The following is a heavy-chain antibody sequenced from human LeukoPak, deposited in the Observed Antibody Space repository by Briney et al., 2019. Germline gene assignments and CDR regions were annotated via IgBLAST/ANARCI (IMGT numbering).Heavy chain of an antibody. V-gene: IGHV3-9*03. Sequence: GGSLRLSCAASGFTFDDYAMHWVRHAPGKGLEWVSGISWNSGSIVYADSVKGRFTISRDNAKNSLYLQMNSLRAEDMALYYCAKDLDGGGAIYDSSGFDYWGQGTLVTVSS. CDR3: AKDLDGGGAIYDSSGFDY. D-gene: IGHD3-22*01. CDR1: GFTFDDYA. CDR2: ISWNSGSI. J-gene: IGHJ4*02.